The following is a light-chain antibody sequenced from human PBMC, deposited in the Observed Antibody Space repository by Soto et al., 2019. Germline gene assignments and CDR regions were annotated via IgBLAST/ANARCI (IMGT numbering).Light chain of an antibody. V-gene: IGLV1-51*01. J-gene: IGLJ2*01. CDR3: ATWDGSLPGEV. CDR2: DNN. Sequence: QSALTQSPSVSAAPGQQVTISCSGSSSNIGNNYVSWYQQLPGTAPKLLIYDNNKRPSGIPDRFSGSKSGTSGTLDITGLQSGDEADYYCATWDGSLPGEVFGGGTTLTVL. CDR1: SSNIGNNY.